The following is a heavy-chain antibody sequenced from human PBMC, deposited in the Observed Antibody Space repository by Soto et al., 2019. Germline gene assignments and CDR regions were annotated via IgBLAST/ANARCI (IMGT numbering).Heavy chain of an antibody. J-gene: IGHJ6*03. V-gene: IGHV3-11*01. CDR1: GFTFSDYY. CDR2: ISSSGSTI. CDR3: AREVATILLLRAQYYMDV. Sequence: GGSLRLSCAASGFTFSDYYMSWIRQAPGKGLERVSYISSSGSTIYYADSVKGRFTISRDNAKNSLYLQMNSLRAEDTAVYYCAREVATILLLRAQYYMDVWGKGTTVTVSS. D-gene: IGHD5-12*01.